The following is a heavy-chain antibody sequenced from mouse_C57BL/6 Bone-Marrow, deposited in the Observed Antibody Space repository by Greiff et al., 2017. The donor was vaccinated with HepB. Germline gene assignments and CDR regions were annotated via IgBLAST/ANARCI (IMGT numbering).Heavy chain of an antibody. Sequence: EVKLMESGEGLVKPGGSLKLSCAASGFTFSSYTMSWVRQTPEKRLEWVATISGGGGNTYYPDSVKGRFTISRDNAKNTLYLQMSSLRSEDTALYYCAREGYDGYYFDYWGQGTTLTVSS. CDR1: GFTFSSYT. J-gene: IGHJ2*01. V-gene: IGHV5-9*01. D-gene: IGHD2-2*01. CDR2: ISGGGGNT. CDR3: AREGYDGYYFDY.